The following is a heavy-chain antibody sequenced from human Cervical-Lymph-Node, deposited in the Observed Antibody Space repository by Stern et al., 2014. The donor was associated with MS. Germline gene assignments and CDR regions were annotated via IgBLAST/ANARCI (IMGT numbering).Heavy chain of an antibody. CDR2: IYYCGST. V-gene: IGHV4-59*01. J-gene: IGHJ4*02. CDR3: AREQVDSSGYYTTYYFDY. CDR1: GGSLSTYS. Sequence: QLKLQDSGPGLVKPSETLSLTCTVSGGSLSTYSWSWIRQPPAKGMAWVGLIYYCGSTNYNHSLSCLVTLSVDKSQYQFSLKLSTVTAADTAVYYCAREQVDSSGYYTTYYFDYWGQGTLVTVSS. D-gene: IGHD3-22*01.